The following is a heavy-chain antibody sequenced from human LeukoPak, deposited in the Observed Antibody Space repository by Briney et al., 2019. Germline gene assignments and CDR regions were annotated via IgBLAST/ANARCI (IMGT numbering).Heavy chain of an antibody. CDR1: GFTFSSYW. CDR3: AWADEGSGGPDAFDI. CDR2: IKQDGSEK. D-gene: IGHD6-19*01. V-gene: IGHV3-7*04. J-gene: IGHJ3*02. Sequence: GGSLRLSCSASGFTFSSYWMSWVRQAPGKGLEWVANIKQDGSEKYYVDSVKGRFTISRDNAKNSLYLQMNSLRAEDTAAYYCAWADEGSGGPDAFDIWGQGTMVTVSS.